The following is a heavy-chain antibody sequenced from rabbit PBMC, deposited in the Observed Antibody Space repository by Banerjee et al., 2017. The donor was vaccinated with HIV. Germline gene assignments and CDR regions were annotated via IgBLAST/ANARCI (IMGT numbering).Heavy chain of an antibody. CDR1: GFTFSTYW. CDR2: INAGSSAIT. D-gene: IGHD7-1*01. CDR3: ARSDVGYGGYGAFVL. Sequence: QSLEESGGDLVKPGASLTLTCTASGFTFSTYWMCWVRQAPGKGLEWIACINAGSSAITFYASWVNGRFTISRSTSLNTVTLQMTSLTAADTATYFCARSDVGYGGYGAFVLRGQGTLVTVS. V-gene: IGHV1S40*01. J-gene: IGHJ3*01.